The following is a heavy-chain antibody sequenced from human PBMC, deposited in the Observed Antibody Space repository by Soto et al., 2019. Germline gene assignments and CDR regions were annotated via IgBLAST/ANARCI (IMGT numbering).Heavy chain of an antibody. D-gene: IGHD4-17*01. CDR1: GGSISSYY. CDR2: IFYSGST. V-gene: IGHV4-59*08. Sequence: QVQLQESGPGLVKPSETLSLTCTVSGGSISSYYWSWIRQPPGKGLEWIGYIFYSGSTNYNPSTKSRVTISVDTSKNQCSLKLSSVTAADTVVYYCARRYGGAVDIWGQGTMVTVSS. J-gene: IGHJ3*02. CDR3: ARRYGGAVDI.